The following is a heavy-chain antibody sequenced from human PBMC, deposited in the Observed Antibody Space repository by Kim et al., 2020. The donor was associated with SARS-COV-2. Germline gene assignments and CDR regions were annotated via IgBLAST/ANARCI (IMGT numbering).Heavy chain of an antibody. CDR2: IYSGGST. Sequence: GGSLRLSCAASGFTVSSNYMSWVRQAPGKGLEWVSVIYSGGSTYYADSVKGRFTISRDNSKNTLYLQMNSLRAEDTAVYYCARDGYYDILTGYPQRADAFDIWGQGTMVTVSS. D-gene: IGHD3-9*01. J-gene: IGHJ3*02. CDR1: GFTVSSNY. V-gene: IGHV3-53*01. CDR3: ARDGYYDILTGYPQRADAFDI.